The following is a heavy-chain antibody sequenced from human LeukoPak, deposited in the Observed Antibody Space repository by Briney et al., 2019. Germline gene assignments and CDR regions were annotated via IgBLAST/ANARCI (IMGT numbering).Heavy chain of an antibody. D-gene: IGHD5-24*01. CDR2: IYYSGST. Sequence: PSETLSLTCTVSGGSISSSSYYWGWIRQPPGKGLEWIGGIYYSGSTYYNPSLKSRVTISVDTSKNQFSLKLSSVTAADTAVYYCARHPRVEMATIRDWGQGTLVTVSS. J-gene: IGHJ4*02. V-gene: IGHV4-39*01. CDR1: GGSISSSSYY. CDR3: ARHPRVEMATIRD.